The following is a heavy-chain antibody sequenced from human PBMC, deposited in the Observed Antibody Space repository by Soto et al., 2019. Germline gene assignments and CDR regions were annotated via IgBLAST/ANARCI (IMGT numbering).Heavy chain of an antibody. CDR3: ATISSSQPFYYYYYMDV. Sequence: GASVKVSCKFSGYTLTELSMHCVRQAPGKGLEWMGGFDPEDGETIYAQKFQGRVTMTEDTSTDTAYMELSSLRSEDTAVYYCATISSSQPFYYYYYMDVWGKGTTVTVSS. CDR1: GYTLTELS. D-gene: IGHD6-13*01. V-gene: IGHV1-24*01. J-gene: IGHJ6*03. CDR2: FDPEDGET.